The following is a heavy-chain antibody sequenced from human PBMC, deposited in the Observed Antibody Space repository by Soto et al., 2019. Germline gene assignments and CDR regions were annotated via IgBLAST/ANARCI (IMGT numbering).Heavy chain of an antibody. CDR3: ARGQRFSDWFDP. CDR2: IYSSGST. Sequence: SETLSLTCTVSGGSISSSSYYWGWIRQPPGKGLEWIGRIYSSGSTNYNPSLKSRVTISLDTSMNHSSLRLSSVTAADTAVYYCARGQRFSDWFDPWGQGTLVTVSS. J-gene: IGHJ5*02. D-gene: IGHD3-3*01. V-gene: IGHV4-39*07. CDR1: GGSISSSSYY.